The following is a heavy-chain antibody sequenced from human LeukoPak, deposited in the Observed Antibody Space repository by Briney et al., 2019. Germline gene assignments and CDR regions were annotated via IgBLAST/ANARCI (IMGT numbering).Heavy chain of an antibody. CDR2: IKQDGSEK. J-gene: IGHJ6*03. CDR3: ARVRRAKRQNRYYFYYYMDV. D-gene: IGHD1-14*01. Sequence: GGSVRLFCAASGFTFSSYCMSWVRQAPGKGLEWGTNIKQDGSEKYYVDSVKGRFTISRDNAKDSLYLQMNSLRAEDTAVYFCARVRRAKRQNRYYFYYYMDVWGKGTTVTVSS. V-gene: IGHV3-7*01. CDR1: GFTFSSYC.